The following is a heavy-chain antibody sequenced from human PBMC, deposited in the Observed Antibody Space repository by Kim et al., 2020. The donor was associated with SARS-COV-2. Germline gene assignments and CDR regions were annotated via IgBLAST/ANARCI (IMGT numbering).Heavy chain of an antibody. Sequence: KGRFTISRDHSKNTLYLQMNSLRAEDTAVYYCVNLPWSGYQKYYYGMDVWGQGTTVTVSS. J-gene: IGHJ6*02. V-gene: IGHV3-23*01. D-gene: IGHD3-3*01. CDR3: VNLPWSGYQKYYYGMDV.